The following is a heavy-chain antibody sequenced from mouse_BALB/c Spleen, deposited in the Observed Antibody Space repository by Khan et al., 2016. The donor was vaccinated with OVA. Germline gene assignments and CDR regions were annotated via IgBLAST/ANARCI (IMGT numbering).Heavy chain of an antibody. CDR3: DRLKDI. D-gene: IGHD1-3*01. V-gene: IGHV2-9*02. CDR2: ILAGGST. Sequence: QVQLKQSGPGLVAPSQSLSFTCTVFGFSLPSYGVHWVRQRLGKGLEWLGVILAGGSTNYNSALLSRLSIRLDNSKSQVCLKMNSRQADDTAMYNCDRLKDIWGQGTTLTVSS. J-gene: IGHJ2*01. CDR1: GFSLPSYG.